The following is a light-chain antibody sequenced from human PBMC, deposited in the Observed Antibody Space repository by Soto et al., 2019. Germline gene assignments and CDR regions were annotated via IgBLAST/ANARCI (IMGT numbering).Light chain of an antibody. V-gene: IGLV2-8*01. CDR3: SSYAGSTPYV. CDR1: SSDVGGYNY. CDR2: EVS. J-gene: IGLJ1*01. Sequence: LNQPPSASGSTGQSVTISCTGTSSDVGGYNYVSWYQQHPGKAPKLMIYEVSKRPSGVPDRFSGSKSGNTASLTVSGLQAEDEADYYCSSYAGSTPYVFGTGTKVTVL.